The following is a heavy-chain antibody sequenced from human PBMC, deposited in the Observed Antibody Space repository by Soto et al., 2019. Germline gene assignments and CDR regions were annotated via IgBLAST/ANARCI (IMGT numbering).Heavy chain of an antibody. CDR3: ARDTRGGATVTSYYYYYYMDV. CDR2: IYYSEST. D-gene: IGHD4-4*01. V-gene: IGHV4-59*01. Sequence: SETLSLTCTVSGGSISSYYWSWIRQPPGKGLEWFGYIYYSESTNYNPSLKSRVTISVDTSKNQFSLKLSSVTAADTAVYYYARDTRGGATVTSYYYYYYMDVWGKGTTVTVSS. CDR1: GGSISSYY. J-gene: IGHJ6*03.